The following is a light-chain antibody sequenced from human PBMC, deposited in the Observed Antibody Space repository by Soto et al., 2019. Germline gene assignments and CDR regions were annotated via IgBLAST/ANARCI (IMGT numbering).Light chain of an antibody. CDR1: QSVSSNH. Sequence: DIVLTQSPGTLSLSPGERATLSCRASQSVSSNHLAWYQQKPGQAPRLLIYGGSSRATGIPVRFSGSGSETDFTLTISRLEPEDFAVYYCQQYGSSLRWTFGQGTKVDIK. J-gene: IGKJ1*01. CDR3: QQYGSSLRWT. V-gene: IGKV3-20*01. CDR2: GGS.